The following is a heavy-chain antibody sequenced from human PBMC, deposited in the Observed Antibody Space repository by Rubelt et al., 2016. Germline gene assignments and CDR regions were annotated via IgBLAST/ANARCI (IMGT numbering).Heavy chain of an antibody. CDR3: ARAYKYYDFWTN. CDR2: INHSGST. D-gene: IGHD3-3*01. Sequence: QLQLQESGPGLVKPSETLSLTCTVSGGSISSSSYYWGWIRQPPGKGLEWIGEINHSGSTNYNPSPKSRVTISVDTSKNQVSLKLSSLTAADTAVYYCARAYKYYDFWTNWGQGTLVTVSS. CDR1: GGSISSSSYY. J-gene: IGHJ4*02. V-gene: IGHV4-39*07.